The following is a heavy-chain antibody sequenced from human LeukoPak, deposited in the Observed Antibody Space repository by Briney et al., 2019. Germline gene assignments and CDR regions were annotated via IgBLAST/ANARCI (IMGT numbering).Heavy chain of an antibody. V-gene: IGHV4-59*08. CDR1: GGSISSYY. CDR2: IYYSGST. Sequence: PETLSLTCTVSGGSISSYYWSWIQQPPGKGLEWIGYIYYSGSTNYNPSLKSRVTISVDTSKNQFSLKLSSVTAADTAVYYCASTPYYYDSSGYYGLNYWGQGTLVTVSS. D-gene: IGHD3-22*01. CDR3: ASTPYYYDSSGYYGLNY. J-gene: IGHJ4*02.